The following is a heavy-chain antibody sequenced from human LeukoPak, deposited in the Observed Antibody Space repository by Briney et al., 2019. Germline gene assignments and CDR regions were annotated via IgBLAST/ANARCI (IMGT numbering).Heavy chain of an antibody. Sequence: PGGSLRLSCAASGFTFSSYWMSWVRQAPGKGLEWVANIKQVGSEKYYVDSVKGRFTISRDNAKNSLYLQMNSLRAEDTAVYYCARDHPNYYDSSGYYYADAFDIWGQGTMVTVSS. CDR1: GFTFSSYW. J-gene: IGHJ3*02. V-gene: IGHV3-7*01. CDR2: IKQVGSEK. D-gene: IGHD3-22*01. CDR3: ARDHPNYYDSSGYYYADAFDI.